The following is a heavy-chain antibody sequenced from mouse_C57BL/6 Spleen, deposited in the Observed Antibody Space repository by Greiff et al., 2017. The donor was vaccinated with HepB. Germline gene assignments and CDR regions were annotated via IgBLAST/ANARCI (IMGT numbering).Heavy chain of an antibody. CDR1: GYTFTSYW. V-gene: IGHV1-59*01. CDR3: AREEYPYAMDY. J-gene: IGHJ4*01. Sequence: QVQLQQSGAELVRPGTSVKLSCKASGYTFTSYWMHWVKQRPGQGLEWIGVIDPSDSYTNYNQKFKGKATLTVDTSSSTAYMQLSSLTSEDSAVYYCAREEYPYAMDYWGQGTSVTVSS. D-gene: IGHD5-1*01. CDR2: IDPSDSYT.